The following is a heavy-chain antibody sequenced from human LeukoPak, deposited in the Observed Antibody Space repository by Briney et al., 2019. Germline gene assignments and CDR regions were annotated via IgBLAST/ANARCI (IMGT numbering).Heavy chain of an antibody. D-gene: IGHD5-12*01. CDR1: GFTFSSYA. Sequence: GGSLRLSCAASGFTFSSYAMHWVRQARDKGLEWVAVIYSGGSTNYADSVKGRFTISRDNSKNTLYLLMNSLRAEDTAVYYCAIRKSGNAIDYWGQGTLVTVSS. CDR2: IYSGGST. CDR3: AIRKSGNAIDY. V-gene: IGHV3-66*01. J-gene: IGHJ4*02.